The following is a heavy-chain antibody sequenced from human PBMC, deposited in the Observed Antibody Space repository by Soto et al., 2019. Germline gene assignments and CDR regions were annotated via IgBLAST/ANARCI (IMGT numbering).Heavy chain of an antibody. D-gene: IGHD5-12*01. V-gene: IGHV1-2*02. CDR2: INPNNGAT. Sequence: QVQLVQSGAEVKKPGASVTVSCKASGYTFTGHYLHWVRQAPGQGLEWIGWINPNNGATHLAQKFQGRVNMTRDTSISTAFLDLSRLTSADTAFYYCARGGYKYGILSLGFWGQGALVTVSS. J-gene: IGHJ4*02. CDR3: ARGGYKYGILSLGF. CDR1: GYTFTGHY.